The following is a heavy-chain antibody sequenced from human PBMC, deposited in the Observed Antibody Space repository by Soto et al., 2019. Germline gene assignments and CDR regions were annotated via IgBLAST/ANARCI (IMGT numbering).Heavy chain of an antibody. V-gene: IGHV4-31*03. CDR2: ISSKGIT. Sequence: QVQLQESGPGLVKPSQTLSLTCTVSGGSISSGGYYWSWIRQHPEKGLEWIGYISSKGITYYNPSLERRFTISWDTSKNQFSLMLPSVTAADTAVYYCASLKDYYFHFWGQGTLVTVSS. J-gene: IGHJ4*02. CDR3: ASLKDYYFHF. CDR1: GGSISSGGYY.